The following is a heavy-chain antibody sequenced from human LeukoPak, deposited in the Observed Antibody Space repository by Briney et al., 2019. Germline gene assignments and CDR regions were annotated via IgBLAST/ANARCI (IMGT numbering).Heavy chain of an antibody. Sequence: SEALSLPFNVSGASIRGYFMTWIRRFPGKGLEWIGHIYTNGATTYNPSLKSRVTISIDTSKNQYSLKLNSVTAADTAVYYCARRGVTKLGKYFDYWGQGTLVTVSS. D-gene: IGHD7-27*01. CDR1: GASIRGYF. CDR3: ARRGVTKLGKYFDY. V-gene: IGHV4-4*09. CDR2: IYTNGAT. J-gene: IGHJ4*02.